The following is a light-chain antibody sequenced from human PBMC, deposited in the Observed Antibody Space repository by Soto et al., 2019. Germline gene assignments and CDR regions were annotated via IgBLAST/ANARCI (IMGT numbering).Light chain of an antibody. V-gene: IGKV3-15*01. CDR1: QSVRSN. J-gene: IGKJ1*01. CDR3: QQYNNSPPWT. CDR2: GAS. Sequence: EIVMTQSPATLSVSPGERATLSCRASQSVRSNLAWYQQKPGQAPRLLIYGASTRATGIPARFSGSGSGTEFTLTIGSLQSEDFAVYYCQQYNNSPPWTFGQGPKVDIK.